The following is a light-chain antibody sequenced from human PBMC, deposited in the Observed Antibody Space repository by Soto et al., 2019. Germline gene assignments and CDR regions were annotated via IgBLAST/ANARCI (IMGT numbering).Light chain of an antibody. J-gene: IGLJ3*02. V-gene: IGLV8-61*01. CDR1: SGSVSTSNY. CDR2: TTS. CDR3: VLYMGTSWV. Sequence: QTVVTQEPSLSVSPGGTVTLTCGLNSGSVSTSNYPSWYQQTPGQAPRTLIYTTSTRSSGVPDRFSGSILGNKAALTITGAQSDDESDYYCVLYMGTSWVFGGGTKVIVL.